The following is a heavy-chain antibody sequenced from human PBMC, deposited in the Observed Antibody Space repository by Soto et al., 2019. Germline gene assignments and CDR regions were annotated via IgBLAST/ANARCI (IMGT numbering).Heavy chain of an antibody. CDR3: TTDFSDYDDMYYFDY. CDR2: IKSKTDGGTT. Sequence: GGSLRLSYAASGFTFSNAWMSWVRQAPGKGLEWVGRIKSKTDGGTTDYAAPVKGRFTISRDDSKNTLYLQMNSLKTEDTAVYYCTTDFSDYDDMYYFDYWGQGTLVTVSS. D-gene: IGHD4-17*01. CDR1: GFTFSNAW. V-gene: IGHV3-15*01. J-gene: IGHJ4*02.